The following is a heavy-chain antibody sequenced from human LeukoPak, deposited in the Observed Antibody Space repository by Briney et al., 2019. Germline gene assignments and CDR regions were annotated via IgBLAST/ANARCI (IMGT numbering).Heavy chain of an antibody. CDR2: ISYDGSNK. V-gene: IGHV3-30*01. D-gene: IGHD4-17*01. CDR3: AKARKAYGDYGYYYYGMDV. J-gene: IGHJ6*02. Sequence: GGSLRLSCTASGFTFGDHAMSWVRQAPGKGLEWVAVISYDGSNKYYADSVKGRFTISRDNSKNTLYLQMNSLRAEDTAVYYCAKARKAYGDYGYYYYGMDVWGQGTTVTVSS. CDR1: GFTFGDHA.